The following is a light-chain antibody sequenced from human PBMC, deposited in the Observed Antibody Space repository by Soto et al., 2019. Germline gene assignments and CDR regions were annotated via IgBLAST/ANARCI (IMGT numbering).Light chain of an antibody. Sequence: DIHMTQSPSTLPASVGDRFTITCRASQSISNWLAWYQQKPGKAPNLLIYDASSLQSGVPSRFSGSGFGTEFTITISSLQPGDFATYYCQQYSSRSTFGQGTKVDIK. CDR2: DAS. CDR1: QSISNW. V-gene: IGKV1-5*01. CDR3: QQYSSRST. J-gene: IGKJ1*01.